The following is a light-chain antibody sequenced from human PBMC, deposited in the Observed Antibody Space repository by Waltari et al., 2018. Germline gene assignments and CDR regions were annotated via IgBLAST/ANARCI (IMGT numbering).Light chain of an antibody. CDR2: DVY. V-gene: IGLV2-8*01. J-gene: IGLJ2*01. CDR3: SSFAGTHHVV. Sequence: QSALTQPPSASGSPGQSVTISCTGTSSDIGDSNYVSWYQQPPGKAPKLMIYDVYKRPSGVPDRFSGYKSGNTAFLTVSGLQGEDEADYYCSSFAGTHHVVFGGGTKLTVL. CDR1: SSDIGDSNY.